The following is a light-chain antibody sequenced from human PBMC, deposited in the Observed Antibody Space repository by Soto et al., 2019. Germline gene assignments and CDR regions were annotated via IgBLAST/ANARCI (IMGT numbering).Light chain of an antibody. CDR3: QQYGSSPRT. V-gene: IGKV3-20*01. Sequence: EIVLTQSPGTLSLSPGERATLSCRASQSVSNNYLAWYQQNPGQAPRLLIYGASSRATGIPDRFSGSGSGTDFTLNISRLEPEDFAVYYCQQYGSSPRTFGQGTKVEIK. J-gene: IGKJ1*01. CDR1: QSVSNNY. CDR2: GAS.